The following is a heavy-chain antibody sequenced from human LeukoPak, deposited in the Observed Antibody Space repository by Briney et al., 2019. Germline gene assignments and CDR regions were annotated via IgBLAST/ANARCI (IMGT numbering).Heavy chain of an antibody. CDR3: ARETSLAGFASGLGFNY. J-gene: IGHJ4*02. V-gene: IGHV4-59*01. D-gene: IGHD6-19*01. CDR1: GSSISSYH. Sequence: SETLSLTCTVSGSSISSYHWTWIRQPPGRELEWIGYISYTGSANYNPSLESRVTISLDTSKNQFSLKLTSVTAADTATYYCARETSLAGFASGLGFNYWGQGILVTVSS. CDR2: ISYTGSA.